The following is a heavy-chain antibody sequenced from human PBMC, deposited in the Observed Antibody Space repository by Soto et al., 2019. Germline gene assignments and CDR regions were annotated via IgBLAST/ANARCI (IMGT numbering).Heavy chain of an antibody. J-gene: IGHJ5*02. V-gene: IGHV3-33*01. D-gene: IGHD6-13*01. CDR2: IWYDGSNK. CDR1: GFTFSSYG. CDR3: ARHPERIAQIGWFDP. Sequence: GGSLRLSCAASGFTFSSYGMHWVRQAPDKGLEWVAVIWYDGSNKYYADSVKGRFTISRDNSKNTLYLQMNSLRAEDTAVYYCARHPERIAQIGWFDPWGQGPLVTVSS.